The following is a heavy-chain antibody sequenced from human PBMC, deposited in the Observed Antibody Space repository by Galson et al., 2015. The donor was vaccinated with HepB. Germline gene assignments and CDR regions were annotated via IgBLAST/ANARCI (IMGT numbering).Heavy chain of an antibody. V-gene: IGHV6-1*01. J-gene: IGHJ4*02. Sequence: CAISGDSVSSNSAAWNWIRQSPSRGPEWLGRTYYRSKWYNDYAVSVKSRISINPDTSKNQFSLQLNSVTPEDTAVYYCARAGAQSGYSSGWYVGPFDNWGQGTQVTVSA. CDR1: GDSVSSNSAA. CDR3: ARAGAQSGYSSGWYVGPFDN. D-gene: IGHD6-19*01. CDR2: TYYRSKWYN.